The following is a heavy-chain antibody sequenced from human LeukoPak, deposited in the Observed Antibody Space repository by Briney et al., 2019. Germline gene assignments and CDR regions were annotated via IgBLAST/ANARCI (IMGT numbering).Heavy chain of an antibody. D-gene: IGHD1-7*01. CDR2: ISSSSSYI. CDR1: GFTFSSYS. J-gene: IGHJ4*02. V-gene: IGHV3-21*01. CDR3: AKVRVVFNWNYAYYFDY. Sequence: PGGSLRLSCAASGFTFSSYSMNWVRQAPGKGLEWVSSISSSSSYIYYADSVKGRFTISRDNARNTLYLQMNSLRGEDTAVYYCAKVRVVFNWNYAYYFDYWGQGTLVTVSS.